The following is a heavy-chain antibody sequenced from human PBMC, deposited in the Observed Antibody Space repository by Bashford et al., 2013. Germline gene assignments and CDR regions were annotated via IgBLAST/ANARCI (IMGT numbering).Heavy chain of an antibody. V-gene: IGHV3-74*01. CDR3: ARDRYGGNLLGNPNY. J-gene: IGHJ4*02. D-gene: IGHD4-23*01. CDR2: IKFDGGST. CDR1: GFTFSNYW. Sequence: GGSLRLSCAASGFTFSNYWMNWVRQAPGKGLVWVSRIKFDGGSTIYADSVRGRFTVSRDISKNTLYLQMNSLRAEDTAVYYCARDRYGGNLLGNPNYWGQGTLVTVSS.